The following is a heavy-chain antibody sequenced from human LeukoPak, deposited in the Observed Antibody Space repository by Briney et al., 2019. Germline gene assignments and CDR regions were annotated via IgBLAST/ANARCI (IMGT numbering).Heavy chain of an antibody. D-gene: IGHD3-16*01. CDR1: GFTFSSNY. CDR2: IYSGGST. J-gene: IGHJ5*02. Sequence: GGSLRLSCAASGFTFSSNYMSWVRQAPGKGLEWVSVIYSGGSTYYADSVEGRFTISRDNSKNTLYLQMDSLRAEDTAVYYCARDLSGGVNLWGQGTLVTVSS. CDR3: ARDLSGGVNL. V-gene: IGHV3-53*01.